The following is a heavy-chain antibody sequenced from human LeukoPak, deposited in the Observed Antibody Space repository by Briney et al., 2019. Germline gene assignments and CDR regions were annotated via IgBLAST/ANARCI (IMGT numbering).Heavy chain of an antibody. D-gene: IGHD2-2*01. CDR3: ARGDIVVVPAAGDAFDI. V-gene: IGHV4-59*01. Sequence: LETLSLTCTVSGGSFRIYYWSCIRQPPGRGLEWIGYIYYSGSTNYNPSLKSRVTISVDTSKNQFSLKLSSVTAADTAVYYCARGDIVVVPAAGDAFDIWGQGTMVTISS. CDR2: IYYSGST. J-gene: IGHJ3*02. CDR1: GGSFRIYY.